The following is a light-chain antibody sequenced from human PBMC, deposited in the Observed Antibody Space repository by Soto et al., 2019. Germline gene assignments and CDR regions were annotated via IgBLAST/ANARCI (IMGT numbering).Light chain of an antibody. V-gene: IGKV3-15*01. CDR3: QQYNSYSWT. CDR1: QSVRSN. Sequence: EIVITQSPSTLSVSPGERATLSCRASQSVRSNLAWYQQKRGQSPRLLIYGASTRATGIPARFSGSGSETQFTLTISSLQPDDFATYYCQQYNSYSWTFGQGTKVDIK. CDR2: GAS. J-gene: IGKJ1*01.